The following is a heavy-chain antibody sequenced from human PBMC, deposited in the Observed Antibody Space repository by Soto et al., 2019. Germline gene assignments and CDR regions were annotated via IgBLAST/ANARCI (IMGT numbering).Heavy chain of an antibody. CDR1: GFTFSSYG. D-gene: IGHD6-13*01. CDR3: ARPLEQHPLGFGMDV. J-gene: IGHJ6*01. Sequence: QVQLVQSGGGVVQPGGSLRLSCAASGFTFSSYGMHWVRQAPGKGLEWVAVIWYDGSKIYYADSVKGRFTISRDNSKSTLYLQMNSLRAEDTAVYYCARPLEQHPLGFGMDVWGQGSPVTVSS. V-gene: IGHV3-33*01. CDR2: IWYDGSKI.